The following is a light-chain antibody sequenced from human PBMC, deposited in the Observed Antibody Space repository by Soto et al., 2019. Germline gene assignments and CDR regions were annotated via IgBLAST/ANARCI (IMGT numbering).Light chain of an antibody. CDR1: QSVSSSY. CDR2: GAS. Sequence: DIVLTLSPCTLSLSQGERATLSCRASQSVSSSYLAWYQQKPGQAPRLLIYGASSRATGIPDRFSGSGSGTDFTLTISRLEPEDFAVYYCQQYGSIPRTFGQGTKVDNK. V-gene: IGKV3-20*01. J-gene: IGKJ1*01. CDR3: QQYGSIPRT.